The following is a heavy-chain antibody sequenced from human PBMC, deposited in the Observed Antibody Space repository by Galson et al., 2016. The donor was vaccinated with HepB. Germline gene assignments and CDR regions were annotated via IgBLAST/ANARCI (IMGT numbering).Heavy chain of an antibody. J-gene: IGHJ3*01. D-gene: IGHD3-22*01. CDR2: IIPSFGTA. V-gene: IGHV1-69*13. CDR1: GGMFSSYC. CDR3: ASLWDYYTDNSDFTNYDF. Sequence: SVKVSCKASGGMFSSYCISWVRQAPGKGLEWMAGIIPSFGTASYAKNFQGRVSITAYESTNTVYLEMISLRSEDTAVYYCASLWDYYTDNSDFTNYDFWGQGTMVTVSS.